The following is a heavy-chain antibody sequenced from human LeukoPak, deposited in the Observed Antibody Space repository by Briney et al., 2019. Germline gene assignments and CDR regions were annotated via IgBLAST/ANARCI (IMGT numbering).Heavy chain of an antibody. CDR3: AREGYCSGGSCYLGWFDP. CDR2: IYHSGST. J-gene: IGHJ5*02. CDR1: GYSISSGYY. Sequence: PSETLSLTCPVSGYSISSGYYWGWIRQPPGKGLEWIESIYHSGSTYYNPSLKSRVTISVDTSKNQFSLKLSSVTAADTAVYYCAREGYCSGGSCYLGWFDPWGQGTLVTVSS. V-gene: IGHV4-38-2*02. D-gene: IGHD2-15*01.